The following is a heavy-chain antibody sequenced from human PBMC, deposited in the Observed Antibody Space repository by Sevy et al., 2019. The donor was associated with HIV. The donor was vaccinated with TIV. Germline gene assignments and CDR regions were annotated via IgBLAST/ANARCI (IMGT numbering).Heavy chain of an antibody. V-gene: IGHV3-33*06. D-gene: IGHD2-15*01. CDR3: AKDAEGYCSGGSCYAGWYNWFDP. CDR2: IWYDGSNK. Sequence: GGSLRLSCAASGFTFSSYGMHWVRQAPGKGLEWVAVIWYDGSNKYYADSVKGRFTISRDNSKNTLYLQMNSLRVEDTAVYYCAKDAEGYCSGGSCYAGWYNWFDPWGQGTLVTVSS. CDR1: GFTFSSYG. J-gene: IGHJ5*02.